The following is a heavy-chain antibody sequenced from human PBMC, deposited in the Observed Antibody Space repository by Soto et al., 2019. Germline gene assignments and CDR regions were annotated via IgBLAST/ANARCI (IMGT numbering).Heavy chain of an antibody. CDR3: ARDGTRWYVFAS. J-gene: IGHJ4*02. D-gene: IGHD6-13*01. Sequence: GGSLRLSCSGSGFTFGEYGMSWVRQVPGKGLEWVSSINWDGNSPGYADSVKGRFSISRDNAKNIVYLQMNSLRPEDSALYYCARDGTRWYVFASWGQGVLVTVSS. CDR2: INWDGNSP. V-gene: IGHV3-20*04. CDR1: GFTFGEYG.